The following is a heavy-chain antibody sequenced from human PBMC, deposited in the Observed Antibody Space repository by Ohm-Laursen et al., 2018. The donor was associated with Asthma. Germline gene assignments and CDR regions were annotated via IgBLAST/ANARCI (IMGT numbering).Heavy chain of an antibody. V-gene: IGHV3-11*06. Sequence: SLRLSCAASGFTFSDYYMSWIRQAPGKGLEWVSYISGSSSYTNYADSVKGRFTISIDNAKNSLYLQMNSLRVEDTAVYYCARDISDYYYYGMDVWGQGTTVTVSS. J-gene: IGHJ6*02. CDR1: GFTFSDYY. CDR3: ARDISDYYYYGMDV. CDR2: ISGSSSYT. D-gene: IGHD1-14*01.